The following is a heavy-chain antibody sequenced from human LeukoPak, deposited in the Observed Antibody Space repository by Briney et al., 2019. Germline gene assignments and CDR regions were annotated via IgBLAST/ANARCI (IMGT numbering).Heavy chain of an antibody. J-gene: IGHJ5*02. D-gene: IGHD6-19*01. V-gene: IGHV3-23*01. Sequence: GGSLRLSCAASGFTFSNHAMSWVRQAPGKGLDWGSAISGSGGSTYYADSVKGRFTISRGNSKNTLYLQLNSLRAEDTAVYYCAKNPVAGSWVVWFDHWGQGTLVTVSS. CDR2: ISGSGGST. CDR1: GFTFSNHA. CDR3: AKNPVAGSWVVWFDH.